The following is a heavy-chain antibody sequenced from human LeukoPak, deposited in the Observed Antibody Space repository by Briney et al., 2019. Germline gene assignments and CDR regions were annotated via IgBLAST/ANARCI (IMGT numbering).Heavy chain of an antibody. CDR1: GGSFSGYY. Sequence: SETLSLTCAVYGGSFSGYYWSWIRQPPGKGLEWIGEINHSGSTNYNPSLESRVTISVDTSKNQFSLKLSSVTAAVTAVYYCARYYGHKVITPLPDWFDPWGQGTLVTVSS. D-gene: IGHD3-16*01. J-gene: IGHJ5*02. V-gene: IGHV4-34*01. CDR2: INHSGST. CDR3: ARYYGHKVITPLPDWFDP.